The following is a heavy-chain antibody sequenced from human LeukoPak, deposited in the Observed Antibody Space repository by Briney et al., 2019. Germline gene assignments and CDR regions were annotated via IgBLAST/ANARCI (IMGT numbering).Heavy chain of an antibody. J-gene: IGHJ4*02. V-gene: IGHV3-21*01. Sequence: PGGSLRLSCAASGFTFSSYSMNWVRQAPGKGLEWVSSISSSSSYIYYADSVKGRFTISRDNAKNSLYLQMNSLRAEDTAVYYCARDDSNYGSSDYWGQGTLVTVSS. CDR2: ISSSSSYI. CDR3: ARDDSNYGSSDY. CDR1: GFTFSSYS. D-gene: IGHD4-11*01.